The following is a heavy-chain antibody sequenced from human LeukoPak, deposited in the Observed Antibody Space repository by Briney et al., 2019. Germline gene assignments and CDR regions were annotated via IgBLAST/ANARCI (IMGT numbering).Heavy chain of an antibody. V-gene: IGHV4-39*01. D-gene: IGHD6-13*01. CDR2: IYYSGST. J-gene: IGHJ4*02. Sequence: SETLSLTCTVSGGSISSSSYYWGWIRQPPGKGLEWIGSIYYSGSTYYNPSLKSRVTISVDTSKNQFSLKLSSVAAADTAVYYCARHDGITAPHDYWGQGTLVTVSS. CDR3: ARHDGITAPHDY. CDR1: GGSISSSSYY.